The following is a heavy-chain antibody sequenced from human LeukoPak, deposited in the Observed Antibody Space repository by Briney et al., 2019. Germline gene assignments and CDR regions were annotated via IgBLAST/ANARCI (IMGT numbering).Heavy chain of an antibody. V-gene: IGHV3-21*01. Sequence: GGSLRLSCAASGFTFSSYSMNWVRQAPGKGLEWVSSISSSSSYIYYADSVKGRFTISRDNAKNSLYLQMNSLRAEDTAAYYCARESTVTTSDYWGQGTLVTVSS. D-gene: IGHD4-17*01. J-gene: IGHJ4*02. CDR2: ISSSSSYI. CDR3: ARESTVTTSDY. CDR1: GFTFSSYS.